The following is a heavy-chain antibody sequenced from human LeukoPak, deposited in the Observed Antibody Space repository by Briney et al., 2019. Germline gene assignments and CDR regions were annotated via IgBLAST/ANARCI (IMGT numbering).Heavy chain of an antibody. CDR3: ARHKRVTIFGVVIKKYYYYMDV. V-gene: IGHV5-51*01. CDR2: IYPGDSDT. J-gene: IGHJ6*03. Sequence: GESLKISCKGSGYSFTSYWIGWVRQMPGKGLEWMGIIYPGDSDTRYSPSFQDQVTISADKSISTAYLQWSSLKASDTAMYYCARHKRVTIFGVVIKKYYYYMDVWGKGTTVTVSS. D-gene: IGHD3-3*01. CDR1: GYSFTSYW.